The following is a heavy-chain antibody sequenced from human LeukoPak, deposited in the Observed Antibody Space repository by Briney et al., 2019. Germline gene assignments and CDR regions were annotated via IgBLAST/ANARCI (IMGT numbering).Heavy chain of an antibody. CDR1: GYTFTSYG. D-gene: IGHD3-22*01. J-gene: IGHJ4*02. CDR2: ISAYNGNT. V-gene: IGHV1-18*01. Sequence: ASVKVSCKASGYTFTSYGISWVRQAPGQGLEWMGWISAYNGNTNYAQKLQGRVTMTTDTSTSTAYMELRSLRSDDTAVYYCARVGGYYDSSGYYSSRPFDYWGQGTLVTVSS. CDR3: ARVGGYYDSSGYYSSRPFDY.